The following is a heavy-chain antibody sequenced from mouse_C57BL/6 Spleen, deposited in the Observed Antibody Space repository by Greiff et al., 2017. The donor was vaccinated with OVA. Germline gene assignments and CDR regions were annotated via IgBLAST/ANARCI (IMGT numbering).Heavy chain of an antibody. CDR1: GYTFTDYN. Sequence: VQLQQSGPELVKPGASVKMSCKASGYTFTDYNMHWVKQSHGKSLEWIGYINPNNGGTSYNQKFKGKATLTVNKSSSTAYMELRSLTSEDSAVYYCARQGYYGSSLFDYWGQGTTLTVSS. CDR3: ARQGYYGSSLFDY. D-gene: IGHD1-1*01. J-gene: IGHJ2*01. V-gene: IGHV1-22*01. CDR2: INPNNGGT.